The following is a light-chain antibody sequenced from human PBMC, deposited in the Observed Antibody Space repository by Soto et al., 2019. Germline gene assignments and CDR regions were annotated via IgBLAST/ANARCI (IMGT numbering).Light chain of an antibody. CDR3: GSYAGSNSWV. CDR2: DVT. J-gene: IGLJ3*02. CDR1: SSDVGANKY. Sequence: QSALAQPPSASGSPGQSVTISCTGTSSDVGANKYVSWYQHHPCKAPKLIIYDVTERPSGVPDRFSGSKSGNTASLTVSGLQSEDEADYYCGSYAGSNSWVFGGGTKVTVL. V-gene: IGLV2-8*01.